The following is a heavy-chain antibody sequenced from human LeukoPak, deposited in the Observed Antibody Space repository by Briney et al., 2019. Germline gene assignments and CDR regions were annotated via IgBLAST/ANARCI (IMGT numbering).Heavy chain of an antibody. CDR2: IIPIFGTA. Sequence: SVKVSCKASGGTFSSYAISWVRQAPGQGLEWMGGIIPIFGTANYAQKFQGRVTITTDESTSTAYMELSSLRSEDTAVYYCARSLVHKWSLCVACPYNWFDPWGQGTLVTVSS. D-gene: IGHD6-13*01. J-gene: IGHJ5*02. V-gene: IGHV1-69*05. CDR1: GGTFSSYA. CDR3: ARSLVHKWSLCVACPYNWFDP.